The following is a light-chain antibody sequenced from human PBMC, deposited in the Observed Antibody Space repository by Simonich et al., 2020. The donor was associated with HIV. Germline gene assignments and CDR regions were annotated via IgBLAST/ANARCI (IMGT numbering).Light chain of an antibody. CDR1: QSVLYSSNNKNY. CDR3: QQYYSTHH. CDR2: WAS. J-gene: IGKJ5*01. Sequence: DIVMTQSPDSLAVSLGERATINCQSSQSVLYSSNNKNYLAWYQQKPGQPPKLLIYWASTRESGVPDRFSGSGSGTDFTLTISSLQAEDVAVYYCQQYYSTHHFGQGTRLEIK. V-gene: IGKV4-1*01.